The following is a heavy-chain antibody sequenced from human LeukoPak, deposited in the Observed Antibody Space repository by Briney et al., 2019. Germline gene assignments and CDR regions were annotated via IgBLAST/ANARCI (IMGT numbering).Heavy chain of an antibody. J-gene: IGHJ4*02. Sequence: GGSLRLSCAASGFSFSTYWMTWVRQAPGKGLEWVANTKEDGSAKYYAASVEARFTISRDNAKDSLYLQINSLRAEDTAVYYCAREVWGPEYWGQGTLVTVSS. CDR1: GFSFSTYW. CDR2: TKEDGSAK. CDR3: AREVWGPEY. D-gene: IGHD1-14*01. V-gene: IGHV3-7*01.